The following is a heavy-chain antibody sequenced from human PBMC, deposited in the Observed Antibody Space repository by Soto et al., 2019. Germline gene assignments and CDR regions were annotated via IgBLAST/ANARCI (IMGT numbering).Heavy chain of an antibody. D-gene: IGHD4-17*01. V-gene: IGHV1-18*04. Sequence: ASVKVSCKASGYTFTSYGISWVRQAPGQGLEWMGWISAYNGNTNYAQKLQGRVTITADESTSTAYMELSSLRSEDTAVYYCARVTTYYYYYGMDVWRQGTTVTVSS. J-gene: IGHJ6*02. CDR2: ISAYNGNT. CDR1: GYTFTSYG. CDR3: ARVTTYYYYYGMDV.